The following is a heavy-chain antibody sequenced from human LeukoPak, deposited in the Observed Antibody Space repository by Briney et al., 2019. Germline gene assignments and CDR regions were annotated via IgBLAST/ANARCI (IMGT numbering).Heavy chain of an antibody. D-gene: IGHD1-1*01. CDR1: GYYFSGFY. V-gene: IGHV1-2*02. J-gene: IGHJ4*01. CDR2: INPNSGGT. Sequence: ASVKVSCKASGYYFSGFYIHWVRQAPGQGLEWMGWINPNSGGTNYAQNFQGRVTMTRDTSISTAYMELSRLRSDDTAMYYCGRVGTAGTTSPFDYWGQEPWSPSPQ. CDR3: GRVGTAGTTSPFDY.